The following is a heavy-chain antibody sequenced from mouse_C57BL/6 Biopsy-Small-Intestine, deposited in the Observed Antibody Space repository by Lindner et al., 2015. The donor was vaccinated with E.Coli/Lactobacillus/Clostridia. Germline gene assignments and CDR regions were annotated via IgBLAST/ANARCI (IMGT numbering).Heavy chain of an antibody. CDR2: INPGSGGA. CDR1: GYAFSNYL. D-gene: IGHD2-4*01. CDR3: ARRYDYDGYYFDY. Sequence: VQLQESGAELVRPGTSVKVSCKASGYAFSNYLIEWVKQRPGQGLEWIGMINPGSGGANYNEWFKGKATLTADKSSSTAYMQLSSLTSEDSAVYFCARRYDYDGYYFDYWGQGTTLTVSS. V-gene: IGHV1-54*01. J-gene: IGHJ2*01.